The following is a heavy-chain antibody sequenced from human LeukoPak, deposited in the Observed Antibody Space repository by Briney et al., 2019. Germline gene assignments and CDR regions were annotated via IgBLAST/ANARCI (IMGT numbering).Heavy chain of an antibody. CDR3: ARGGWAGYSSSWYYFDY. J-gene: IGHJ4*02. Sequence: ASVKVSCKASGYTFTSYGISWVRQAPGQGLEWMGWISAYNGNTNYAQKLQGRVTMTTDTSTSTAYMELRSLRSDDTAVYYCARGGWAGYSSSWYYFDYWGQGTLVTVSS. V-gene: IGHV1-18*01. D-gene: IGHD6-13*01. CDR2: ISAYNGNT. CDR1: GYTFTSYG.